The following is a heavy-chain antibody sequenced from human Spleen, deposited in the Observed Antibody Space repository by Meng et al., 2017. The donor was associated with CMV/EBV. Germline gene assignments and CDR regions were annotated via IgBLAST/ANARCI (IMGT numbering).Heavy chain of an antibody. D-gene: IGHD6-6*01. CDR1: GYTFTNYG. CDR3: ARGQSEDSSSGFDY. V-gene: IGHV1-18*01. Sequence: ASVKVSCKTSGYTFTNYGVSWVRQAPGQGLEWMGWISDYNGKTNYAQIFQGRVTMTTDTSTSTAYMELRSLRSDDAAVYYCARGQSEDSSSGFDYWGQGTLVTVSS. CDR2: ISDYNGKT. J-gene: IGHJ4*02.